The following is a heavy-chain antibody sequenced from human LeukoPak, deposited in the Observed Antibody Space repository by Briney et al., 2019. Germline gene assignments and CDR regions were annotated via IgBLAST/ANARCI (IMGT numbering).Heavy chain of an antibody. CDR2: IYSGGST. CDR1: GYTVSSNY. Sequence: GGSLRLSCAASGYTVSSNYMSWVRQAPAKGLEWVSVIYSGGSTYYADSVKGRFTISRDNSKNTLYLQMNSLRAEYTAVYYCARDHPGYSYGYAYWGQGTLVTVSS. J-gene: IGHJ4*02. D-gene: IGHD5-18*01. V-gene: IGHV3-66*02. CDR3: ARDHPGYSYGYAY.